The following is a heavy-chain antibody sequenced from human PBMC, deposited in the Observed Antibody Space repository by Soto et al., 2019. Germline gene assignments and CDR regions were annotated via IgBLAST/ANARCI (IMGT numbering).Heavy chain of an antibody. Sequence: GXSAEVCWKASRGTFARYGISWARQAHGQGLDWMGWLTAXNGNKXHAQQLQGRVXXTTDTYTXXXYMELRSMTSDDTAVYYFARPRGNAVGGHFDYWGQGTLVTVTS. CDR3: ARPRGNAVGGHFDY. CDR1: RGTFARYG. V-gene: IGHV1-18*01. J-gene: IGHJ4*02. D-gene: IGHD2-15*01. CDR2: LTAXNGNK.